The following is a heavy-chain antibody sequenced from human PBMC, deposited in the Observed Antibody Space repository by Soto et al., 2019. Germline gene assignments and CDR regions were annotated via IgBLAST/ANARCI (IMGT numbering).Heavy chain of an antibody. D-gene: IGHD6-13*01. Sequence: QITLKESGPTLVKPTQTLTLTCTFSGFSLSTSGVGVGWIRQPPGKALEWLALIYWDDDKRYSPSLKSRLTITKDTSKNQVVLTSTKMDPVDTATYYCAHRGVEQQLLSRDYWGQGTLVTVSS. CDR3: AHRGVEQQLLSRDY. CDR1: GFSLSTSGVG. CDR2: IYWDDDK. J-gene: IGHJ4*02. V-gene: IGHV2-5*02.